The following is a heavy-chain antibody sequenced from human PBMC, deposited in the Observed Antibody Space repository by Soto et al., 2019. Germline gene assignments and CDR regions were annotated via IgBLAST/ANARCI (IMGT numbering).Heavy chain of an antibody. J-gene: IGHJ6*02. CDR1: GFTFSSYA. CDR2: ISYDGSNK. V-gene: IGHV3-30-3*01. CDR3: ARVRLSAYYYYGMDV. D-gene: IGHD3-16*01. Sequence: GGSLRLSCAASGFTFSSYAMHWVRQAPGKGLEWVAVISYDGSNKYYAESVKGRFTISRDNSKNTLYLQMNSLRAEDTAVYYCARVRLSAYYYYGMDVWGQGTTVTVSS.